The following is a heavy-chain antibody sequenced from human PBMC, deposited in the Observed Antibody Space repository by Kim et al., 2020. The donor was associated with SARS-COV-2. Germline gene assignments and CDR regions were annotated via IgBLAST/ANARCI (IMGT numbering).Heavy chain of an antibody. V-gene: IGHV4-31*03. CDR1: GGSISSGGYY. Sequence: SETLSLTCTVSGGSISSGGYYWSWIRQHPGKGLEWIGYIYYSGSTYYNPSLKSRVTISVDTSKNQFSLKLSSVTAADTAVNYCARVVVGATGWFDPWGQGTLVTVSS. CDR2: IYYSGST. D-gene: IGHD2-15*01. CDR3: ARVVVGATGWFDP. J-gene: IGHJ5*02.